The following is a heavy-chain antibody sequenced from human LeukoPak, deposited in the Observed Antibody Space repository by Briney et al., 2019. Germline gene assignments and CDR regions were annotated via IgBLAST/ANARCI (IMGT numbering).Heavy chain of an antibody. D-gene: IGHD4-17*01. CDR1: GFTFNNHW. J-gene: IGHJ5*01. V-gene: IGHV3-74*01. Sequence: GGSLRLSCAASGFTFNNHWMHWVRQAPGKGLVWVSHINFDGSTTTYADSMKGRFTISRDNANNTLFLYMNSLRAEDTAVYYCVRDRLSNDYAHNCFDSWGQGTLVTVSS. CDR2: INFDGSTT. CDR3: VRDRLSNDYAHNCFDS.